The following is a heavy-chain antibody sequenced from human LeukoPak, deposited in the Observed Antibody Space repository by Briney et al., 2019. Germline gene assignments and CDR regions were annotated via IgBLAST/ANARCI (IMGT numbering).Heavy chain of an antibody. V-gene: IGHV3-20*04. CDR2: ISLNGGSK. CDR3: AAGGDYYDSSGYYSQFDY. D-gene: IGHD3-22*01. CDR1: GFTFDEYG. Sequence: GGSLRLSCAASGFTFDEYGMSWVRQRPGKGLEWVAGISLNGGSKGYADSVKGRFTISRDNAKNSLYLQMNSLRAEDTAVYYCAAGGDYYDSSGYYSQFDYWGQGTLVTVSS. J-gene: IGHJ4*02.